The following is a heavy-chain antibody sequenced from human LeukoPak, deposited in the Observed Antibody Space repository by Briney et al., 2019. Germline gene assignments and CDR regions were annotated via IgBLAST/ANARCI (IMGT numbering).Heavy chain of an antibody. CDR2: IYSGGST. CDR1: GFTVSSNY. V-gene: IGHV3-53*01. CDR3: ARDLGYSYGYVY. D-gene: IGHD5-18*01. J-gene: IGHJ4*02. Sequence: GGSLRLSCAASGFTVSSNYMSCVRQAPGKGLEWVSVIYSGGSTYYADSVKGRFTISRDNSKNTLYLQMNSLRAEDTAVYYCARDLGYSYGYVYWGQGTPVTVSS.